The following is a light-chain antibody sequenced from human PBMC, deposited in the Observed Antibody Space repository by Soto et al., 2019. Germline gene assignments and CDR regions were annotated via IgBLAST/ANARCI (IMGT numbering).Light chain of an antibody. V-gene: IGKV3-20*01. CDR1: QSINSN. Sequence: VLTQSPGTLSLSPGERATLSCRASQSINSNLAWYQQKPGQAPRLLMFRASIRATGFPARFSGSGSGTDFTLTISRLEPEDFAVYYCQQYVSSPLTFGGGTKVDIK. CDR3: QQYVSSPLT. CDR2: RAS. J-gene: IGKJ4*01.